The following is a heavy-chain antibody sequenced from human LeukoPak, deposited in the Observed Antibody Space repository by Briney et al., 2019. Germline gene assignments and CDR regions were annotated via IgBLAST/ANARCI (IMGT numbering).Heavy chain of an antibody. CDR2: ISWNSGSI. V-gene: IGHV3-9*01. Sequence: LPGRSLRLSCAASGFTFDDYAMPWFRQAPGKGLEWVSGISWNSGSIGYADSVKGRFTISRDNAKNSLYLQMNSLRAEDTALYYCAKDTGYSSSWLDYWGQGTLVTVSS. J-gene: IGHJ4*02. CDR1: GFTFDDYA. D-gene: IGHD6-13*01. CDR3: AKDTGYSSSWLDY.